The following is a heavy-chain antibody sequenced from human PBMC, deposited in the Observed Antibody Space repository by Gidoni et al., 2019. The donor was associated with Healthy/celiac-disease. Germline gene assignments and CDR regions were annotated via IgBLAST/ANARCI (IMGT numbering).Heavy chain of an antibody. CDR1: GYTFTGYY. V-gene: IGHV1-2*02. J-gene: IGHJ6*03. Sequence: QVQLVQSGAEVKKPGASVKVSCKASGYTFTGYYMHWVRQAPGQGLEWMGLINPNSGGTNYAQKFQGRVTMTRDTSISTAYMELSRLRSDDTAVYYCARDLGGGSSWFDYYYYMDVWGKGTTVTVSS. CDR2: INPNSGGT. D-gene: IGHD6-13*01. CDR3: ARDLGGGSSWFDYYYYMDV.